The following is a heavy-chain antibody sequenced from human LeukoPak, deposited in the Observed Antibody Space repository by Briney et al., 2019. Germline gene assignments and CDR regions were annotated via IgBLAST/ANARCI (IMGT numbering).Heavy chain of an antibody. D-gene: IGHD3-22*01. CDR2: ISYDGNNK. J-gene: IGHJ4*02. CDR3: AREFDSSGYYFDY. Sequence: GGSLRLSCVASGFTSSIYAIHWVRQAPGKGLEWVSVISYDGNNKYYADSVKGRFTISRDNSKNTLYLEMNSLRAEDTAVYYCAREFDSSGYYFDYWGQGTLVTVSS. CDR1: GFTSSIYA. V-gene: IGHV3-30-3*01.